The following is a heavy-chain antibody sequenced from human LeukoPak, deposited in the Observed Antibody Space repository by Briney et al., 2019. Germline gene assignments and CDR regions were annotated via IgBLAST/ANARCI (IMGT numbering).Heavy chain of an antibody. CDR2: IYYSGST. V-gene: IGHV4-59*01. CDR3: ARGRTYGDYRIDY. J-gene: IGHJ4*02. CDR1: GGSISSYY. D-gene: IGHD4-17*01. Sequence: SETLSLTCTVSGGSISSYYWTWIRQPPGKGLEWIGYIYYSGSTNYNPSLKSRVAISVDTSKNQLSLKVTSVTAADTAVYYCARGRTYGDYRIDYWGQGTLVTVSS.